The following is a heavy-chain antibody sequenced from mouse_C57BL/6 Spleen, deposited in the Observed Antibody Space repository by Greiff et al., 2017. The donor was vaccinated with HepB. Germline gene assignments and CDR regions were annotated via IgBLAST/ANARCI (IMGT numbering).Heavy chain of an antibody. D-gene: IGHD2-13*01. CDR2: IYPRSGNT. V-gene: IGHV1-81*01. J-gene: IGHJ2*01. Sequence: QVQLQQSGAELARPGASVKLSCKASGYTFTSYGISWVKQRTGQGLEWIGEIYPRSGNTYYNEKFKGKATLTADKSSSTAYMGLRSLTSEDSAVYFCARLVSLFDYWGQGTTLTVSS. CDR1: GYTFTSYG. CDR3: ARLVSLFDY.